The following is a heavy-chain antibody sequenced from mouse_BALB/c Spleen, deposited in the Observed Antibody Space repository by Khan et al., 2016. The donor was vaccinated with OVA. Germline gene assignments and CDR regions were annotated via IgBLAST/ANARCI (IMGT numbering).Heavy chain of an antibody. D-gene: IGHD2-3*01. CDR3: ARSGYFAWFAY. CDR1: GFNIKDYY. CDR2: IVPENENT. V-gene: IGHV14-1*02. Sequence: VQLKESGAELVRPGALVKLSCKASGFNIKDYYIHWVKQRPEQGLEWIGWIVPENENTLYDPKFQGKVTITADTSSNTAYLQLISLTSEDTAVYYCARSGYFAWFAYWGQGTLVTVSA. J-gene: IGHJ3*01.